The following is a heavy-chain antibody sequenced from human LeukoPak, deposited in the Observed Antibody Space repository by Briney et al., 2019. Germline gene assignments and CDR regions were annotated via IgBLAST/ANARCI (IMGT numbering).Heavy chain of an antibody. D-gene: IGHD5-24*01. CDR2: TRNKANSYTT. Sequence: PGGSLRLSCAASGFILSDHYMDWVRQAPGKGLEWVGRTRNKANSYTTEYAASVQGRFTISRDDSENSLYLQMNSLRAEDTAIYYCKMGDGSPPLGQWGQGTLVTVSS. CDR1: GFILSDHY. CDR3: KMGDGSPPLGQ. V-gene: IGHV3-72*01. J-gene: IGHJ4*02.